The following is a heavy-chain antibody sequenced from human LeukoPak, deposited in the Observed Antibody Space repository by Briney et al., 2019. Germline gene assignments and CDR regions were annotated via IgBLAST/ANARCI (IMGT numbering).Heavy chain of an antibody. J-gene: IGHJ6*02. Sequence: GESLKISCKGSGYSFTSYWISWVRQMPGKGLEWMGRIDPSDSYTNYSPSFQGHVAISADKSISTAYLQWSSLKASDTAMYYCARSSSGNYYYYYGMDVWGQGTTVTVSS. CDR3: ARSSSGNYYYYYGMDV. D-gene: IGHD3-22*01. CDR1: GYSFTSYW. V-gene: IGHV5-10-1*01. CDR2: IDPSDSYT.